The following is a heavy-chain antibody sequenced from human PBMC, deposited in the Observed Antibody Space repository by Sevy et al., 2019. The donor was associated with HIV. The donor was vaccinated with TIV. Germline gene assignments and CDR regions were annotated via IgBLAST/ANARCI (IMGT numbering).Heavy chain of an antibody. Sequence: GGSLRLSCAASGFTFSSYGMHWVRQAPGKGLEWVAVISYDGSNKYYADSVKGRFTISRDNSKNTLYLQMNSLRAEDTAVYYCAKDHRPHYYDSSGCDYWGQGTLVTVSS. CDR2: ISYDGSNK. J-gene: IGHJ4*02. CDR3: AKDHRPHYYDSSGCDY. V-gene: IGHV3-30*18. D-gene: IGHD3-22*01. CDR1: GFTFSSYG.